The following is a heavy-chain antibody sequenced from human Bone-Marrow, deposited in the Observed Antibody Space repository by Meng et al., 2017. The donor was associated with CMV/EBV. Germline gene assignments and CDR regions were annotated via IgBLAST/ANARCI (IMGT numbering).Heavy chain of an antibody. CDR1: GVTFSSFW. D-gene: IGHD1-1*01. CDR2: IKQDESEI. Sequence: GESLKISCAASGVTFSSFWMAWVRQAPGKGLEWVGNIKQDESEIQYVGSVKGRFTITRDNAKNSLFLQMNSLRAEDTAVYYCARSMLEVNRYYYGMDVWGEGTPVAVSS. V-gene: IGHV3-7*01. CDR3: ARSMLEVNRYYYGMDV. J-gene: IGHJ6*04.